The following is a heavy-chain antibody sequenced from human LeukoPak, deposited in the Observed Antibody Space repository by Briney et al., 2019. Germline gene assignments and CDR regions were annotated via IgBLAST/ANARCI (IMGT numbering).Heavy chain of an antibody. Sequence: GGSLRLSCAASGFTLSTYSMNWVREAPGKGLWWVSSIGSSSSYIYYGDSVKGRFTISRDNAKNSLYLQMNSLRAEDTAVYYCATTPTAMGKFLFDSWGQGNLVTVSS. D-gene: IGHD5-18*01. CDR1: GFTLSTYS. J-gene: IGHJ4*02. V-gene: IGHV3-21*01. CDR3: ATTPTAMGKFLFDS. CDR2: IGSSSSYI.